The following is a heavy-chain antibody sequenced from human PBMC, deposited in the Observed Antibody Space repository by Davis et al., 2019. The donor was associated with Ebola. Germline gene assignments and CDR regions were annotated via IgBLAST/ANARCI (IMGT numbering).Heavy chain of an antibody. Sequence: PGGSLRLSCATSRLMSSSYWMTWVRQAPGKGLEWVANTRADGSDTSYVDSVKGRFTMSRDNAKNSVYLQMDSLIVEDTAVYYCVRDRFSHGRTPFDPWGQGTLVTVSS. CDR2: TRADGSDT. CDR3: VRDRFSHGRTPFDP. V-gene: IGHV3-7*01. CDR1: RLMSSSYW. D-gene: IGHD1-1*01. J-gene: IGHJ5*02.